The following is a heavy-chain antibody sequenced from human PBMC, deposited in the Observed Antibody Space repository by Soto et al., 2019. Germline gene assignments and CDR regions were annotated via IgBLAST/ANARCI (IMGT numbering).Heavy chain of an antibody. CDR2: INPNSGGT. CDR3: ARGAPLATTTLAHFDY. Sequence: GASVKVSCKASGYTFTGYYMHWVRQAPGQGLEWTGWINPNSGGTNYAQKFQGWVTMTRDTSISTAYMELSRLRSDDTAVYYCARGAPLATTTLAHFDYWGQGTLVTVSS. D-gene: IGHD5-12*01. CDR1: GYTFTGYY. V-gene: IGHV1-2*04. J-gene: IGHJ4*02.